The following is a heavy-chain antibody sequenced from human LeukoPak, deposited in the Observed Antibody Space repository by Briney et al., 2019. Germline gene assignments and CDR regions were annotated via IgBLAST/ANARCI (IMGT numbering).Heavy chain of an antibody. D-gene: IGHD2-2*02. CDR1: GYTFTGYY. CDR2: INPNSGGT. Sequence: GASVKVSCKASGYTFTGYYMHWVRQAPGQGLEWMGWINPNSGGTNYAQKFQGRVTMTRDTSISTAYMELSRLRSDDTAVYYCARDGCSSTSCYTWGEYFQHWGQGTLVTVSS. V-gene: IGHV1-2*02. J-gene: IGHJ1*01. CDR3: ARDGCSSTSCYTWGEYFQH.